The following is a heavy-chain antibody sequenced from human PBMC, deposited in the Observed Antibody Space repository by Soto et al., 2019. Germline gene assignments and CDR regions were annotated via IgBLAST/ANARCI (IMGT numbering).Heavy chain of an antibody. CDR1: WGTLSTSA. CDR3: ARGMTTLGGGLAHQKNGLEV. CDR2: IIHILGTT. Sequence: SVXVSFRASWGTLSTSAITFFLKAPGQGLDGMGGIIHILGTTKTAQKFKGRIIITADEYTTTAYMELSSLRSEDTAMYYCARGMTTLGGGLAHQKNGLEVWGQGTTVKVYS. J-gene: IGHJ6*01. D-gene: IGHD3-16*01. V-gene: IGHV1-69*01.